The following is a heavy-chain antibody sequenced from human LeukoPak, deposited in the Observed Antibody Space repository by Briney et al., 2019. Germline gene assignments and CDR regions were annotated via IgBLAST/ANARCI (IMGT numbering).Heavy chain of an antibody. CDR3: ARAVLMVYATPGGLDY. J-gene: IGHJ4*02. V-gene: IGHV3-20*04. CDR2: INWNGGST. D-gene: IGHD2-8*01. Sequence: GGSLRLSCAASGFTFDDYGMSWVRQAPGKGLEWVSGINWNGGSTGYADSVKGRFTISRDNAKNSLYLHMNSLRAEDTALYYCARAVLMVYATPGGLDYWGQGTLVTVSS. CDR1: GFTFDDYG.